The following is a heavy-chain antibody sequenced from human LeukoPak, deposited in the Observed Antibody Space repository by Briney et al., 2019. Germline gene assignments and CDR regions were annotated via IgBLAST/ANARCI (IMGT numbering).Heavy chain of an antibody. CDR3: ARELLPTLLFASGTPNWFDP. Sequence: ASVKVSCKASGYTFTSYYMHWVRQAPGQGLEWMGWINPNSGDTHYAQNFQGRVTLTRDTSINTVYMQLNILRSDDTAMYYCARELLPTLLFASGTPNWFDPWGQGTLVTVSS. CDR2: INPNSGDT. J-gene: IGHJ5*02. V-gene: IGHV1-2*02. D-gene: IGHD6-13*01. CDR1: GYTFTSYY.